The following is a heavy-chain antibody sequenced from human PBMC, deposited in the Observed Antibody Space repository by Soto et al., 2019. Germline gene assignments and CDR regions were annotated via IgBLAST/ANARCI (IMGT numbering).Heavy chain of an antibody. D-gene: IGHD2-15*01. CDR3: ARERVVAANPDAFDI. J-gene: IGHJ3*02. Sequence: EVQLVESGGGLVQPGGSLRLSCAASGFTCSSYWMSWVRQAPGKGLEWVANIKQDGSEQYYVDSVKGRFTISRDNAKKSLYLQMNSVRAEDTAVYYGARERVVAANPDAFDIWGQGTMVTV. CDR2: IKQDGSEQ. V-gene: IGHV3-7*01. CDR1: GFTCSSYW.